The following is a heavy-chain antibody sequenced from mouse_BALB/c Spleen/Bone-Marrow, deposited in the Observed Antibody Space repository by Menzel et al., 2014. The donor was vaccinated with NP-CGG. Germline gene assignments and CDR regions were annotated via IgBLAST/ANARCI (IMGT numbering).Heavy chain of an antibody. J-gene: IGHJ3*01. V-gene: IGHV1-9*01. Sequence: QVQLQQSGTELMKPGAPVKISCKATGYTFSSYWIEWVNQRPGHGLEWIGEILPGSGSTNYNEKFKGKATFTADTSSNTAYMQLSSLTFEDFAVYYCARRGHGFAWFAYWGQGALVTGSA. D-gene: IGHD1-2*01. CDR1: GYTFSSYW. CDR3: ARRGHGFAWFAY. CDR2: ILPGSGST.